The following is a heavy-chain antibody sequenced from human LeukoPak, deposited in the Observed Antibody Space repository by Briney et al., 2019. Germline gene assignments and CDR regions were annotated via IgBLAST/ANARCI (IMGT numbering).Heavy chain of an antibody. D-gene: IGHD2-15*01. CDR1: GFTFDDYA. V-gene: IGHV3-9*01. CDR3: AKDIRRSGGSIDY. CDR2: ISWNSGSI. J-gene: IGHJ4*02. Sequence: GRSLRLSCAASGFTFDDYAMHWVRQAPGKGLEGVSGISWNSGSIGYADSVKGRFTISRDNAKNSLYLQMSSLRAEDTALYYCAKDIRRSGGSIDYWGQGTLVTVSS.